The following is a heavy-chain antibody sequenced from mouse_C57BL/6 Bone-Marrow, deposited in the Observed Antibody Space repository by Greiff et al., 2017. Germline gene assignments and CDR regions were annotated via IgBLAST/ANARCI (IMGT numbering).Heavy chain of an antibody. CDR3: TAYSYYYAMDY. J-gene: IGHJ4*01. V-gene: IGHV6-3*01. CDR1: GFTFSNYW. Sequence: EVMLVESGGGLVQPGGSMKLSCVASGFTFSNYWMNWVRQSPEKGLEWVAQIRLKSDNYATHYAESVKGRFTISRDDSKSSVYLQMNNLRAEDTGNYYCTAYSYYYAMDYWGQGTAVTVSA. CDR2: IRLKSDNYAT. D-gene: IGHD2-10*01.